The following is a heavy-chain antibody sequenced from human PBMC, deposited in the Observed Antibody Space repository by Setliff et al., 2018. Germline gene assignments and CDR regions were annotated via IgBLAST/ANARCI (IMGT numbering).Heavy chain of an antibody. Sequence: GASVKVSCKASGYTFTSYDINWVRQAPGQGLEWMGGIIPILGIANYAQKLQGRVTMTTDTSTSTAYMELSSLRSEDTAVYYCARADYGDYGNWFDPWGQGTLVTVSS. J-gene: IGHJ5*02. V-gene: IGHV1-69*10. CDR1: GYTFTSYD. D-gene: IGHD4-17*01. CDR2: IIPILGIA. CDR3: ARADYGDYGNWFDP.